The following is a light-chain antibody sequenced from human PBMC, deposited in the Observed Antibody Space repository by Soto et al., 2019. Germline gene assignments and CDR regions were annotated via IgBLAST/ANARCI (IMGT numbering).Light chain of an antibody. CDR2: GNS. J-gene: IGLJ2*01. V-gene: IGLV1-40*01. CDR1: SSNIGAGFD. CDR3: QSYDPSLRGV. Sequence: QSVLTQPPSMSGAPGQRVTISCTGSSSNIGAGFDVHWYQQLPGTAPKLLIYGNSNRPSGVPDRFSGSKSGTSASLAITGLQADDEADYYCQSYDPSLRGVFGGGTKLTVL.